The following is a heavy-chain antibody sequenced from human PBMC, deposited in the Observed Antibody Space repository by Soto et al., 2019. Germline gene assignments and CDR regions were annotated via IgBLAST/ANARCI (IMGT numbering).Heavy chain of an antibody. CDR2: IYYSGST. CDR1: GGSISSSSYH. D-gene: IGHD5-18*01. J-gene: IGHJ4*02. V-gene: IGHV4-39*01. Sequence: PSETLSLTCAVSGGSISSSSYHWGWIRQPPGKGLEWIGSIYYSGSTYYNPSLKSRATISVDTSKNQFSLKLSSVTAADTAVYYCARSPPGTAMVIVAYWGQGTLVTVSS. CDR3: ARSPPGTAMVIVAY.